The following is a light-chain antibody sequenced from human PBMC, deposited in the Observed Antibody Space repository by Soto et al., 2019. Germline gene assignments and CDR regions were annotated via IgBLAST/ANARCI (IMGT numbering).Light chain of an antibody. Sequence: EIVVTQSPATLSVSPEERATLSCRASQTVRSDLVWYQQKPGQAPRLLIYGASTRVPGIPARFSGSGSGTEFTLTIDSLQSEDFAVYYCQQYYTWPRSFGGGTKVEI. CDR1: QTVRSD. CDR3: QQYYTWPRS. J-gene: IGKJ4*01. V-gene: IGKV3-15*01. CDR2: GAS.